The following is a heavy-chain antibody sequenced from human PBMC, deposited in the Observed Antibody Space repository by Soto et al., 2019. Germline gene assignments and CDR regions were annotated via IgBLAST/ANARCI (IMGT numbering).Heavy chain of an antibody. CDR1: GFTFSSYS. V-gene: IGHV3-21*01. J-gene: IGHJ4*02. CDR3: ARTFYSDSGAYYGY. D-gene: IGHD3-22*01. CDR2: ISSSITYI. Sequence: PGGSLRLSCAASGFTFSSYSMNWVRQAPGKGLEWVSSISSSITYIYYADSVKGRFTISRDNAKNSLYLQMNSLRAEDTAVYYCARTFYSDSGAYYGYWGQGALVTVSS.